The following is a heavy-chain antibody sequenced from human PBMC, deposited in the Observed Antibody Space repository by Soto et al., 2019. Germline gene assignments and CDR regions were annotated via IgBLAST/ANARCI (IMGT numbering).Heavy chain of an antibody. V-gene: IGHV4-31*03. D-gene: IGHD6-19*01. CDR2: IYYSGST. J-gene: IGHJ5*02. Sequence: SETLSLTCTVSGGSSSSGGYYWSWIRPHPGKRLEWIGYIYYSGSTYYNPSLKSRVTISVDTSKNQFSLKLSSVTAADTAVYYCARDRRYSSGWYLGWFDPWGQGTLVTGSS. CDR1: GGSSSSGGYY. CDR3: ARDRRYSSGWYLGWFDP.